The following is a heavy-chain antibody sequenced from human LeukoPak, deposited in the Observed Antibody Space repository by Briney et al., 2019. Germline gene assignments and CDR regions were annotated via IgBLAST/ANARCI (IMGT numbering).Heavy chain of an antibody. CDR3: ALQEGELDY. D-gene: IGHD3-16*01. Sequence: SETLSLTCTVSGGSISSSSYYWGWIRQPPGKGLEWIGSIYYSGSTNYNPSLMSRVTISGDTSKNQFSLKLSSVTAADTAVYYCALQEGELDYWGQGTLVTVSS. CDR2: IYYSGST. V-gene: IGHV4-39*07. J-gene: IGHJ4*02. CDR1: GGSISSSSYY.